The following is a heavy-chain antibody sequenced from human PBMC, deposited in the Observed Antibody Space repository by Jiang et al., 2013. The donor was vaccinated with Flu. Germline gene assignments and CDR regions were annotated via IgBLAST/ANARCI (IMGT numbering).Heavy chain of an antibody. CDR3: ARVGSGWYSPDY. D-gene: IGHD6-19*01. V-gene: IGHV4-34*01. CDR1: GGSFSGYY. CDR2: INHSGST. Sequence: LLKPSETLSLTCAVYGGSFSGYYWSWIRQPPGKGLEWIGEINHSGSTNYNPSLKSRVTISVDTSKNQFSLKLSSVTAADTAVYYCARVGSGWYSPDYWGQGTLVTVSS. J-gene: IGHJ4*02.